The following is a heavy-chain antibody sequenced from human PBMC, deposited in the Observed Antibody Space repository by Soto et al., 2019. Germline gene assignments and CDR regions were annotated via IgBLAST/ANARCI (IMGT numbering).Heavy chain of an antibody. Sequence: SETLSLTFTVSCGSTSSYYFSWIRQPPGKGLEWIGYIYYSGSTNYNPSLKSRVTISVDTSKNQFSLKLSSVTAADAAVYYCARVGRERWQDHKRLQRYYFDYWGQGTLVTVSS. CDR2: IYYSGST. CDR1: CGSTSSYY. V-gene: IGHV4-59*01. CDR3: ARVGRERWQDHKRLQRYYFDY. D-gene: IGHD4-4*01. J-gene: IGHJ4*02.